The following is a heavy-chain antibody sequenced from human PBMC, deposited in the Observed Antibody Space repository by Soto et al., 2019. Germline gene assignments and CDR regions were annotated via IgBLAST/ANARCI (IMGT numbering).Heavy chain of an antibody. D-gene: IGHD6-19*01. CDR1: GFTFSSYA. J-gene: IGHJ3*02. CDR2: ISGSGGST. Sequence: EVQLLESGGGLVQPGGSLRLSCAASGFTFSSYAMSWVRQAPGKGLEWVSAISGSGGSTYYADSVKGRFTISRDNSKNTLYLQMHSLRSEETAVYYCSKVAVASIVSANDAFDIGGQGTMVTVGS. CDR3: SKVAVASIVSANDAFDI. V-gene: IGHV3-23*01.